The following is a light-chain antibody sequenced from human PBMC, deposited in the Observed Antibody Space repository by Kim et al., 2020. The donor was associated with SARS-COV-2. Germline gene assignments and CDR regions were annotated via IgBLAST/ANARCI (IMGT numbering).Light chain of an antibody. Sequence: SYELTQPPSVSVAPGKTARITCRGNNIGRKSIHCYQHKPGQAPALVIYYDSDRPPGVSERFSASNSGNTATLAISSVEPGDEADYYCQVWENTLRTFGGGTQLTVL. V-gene: IGLV3-21*01. CDR2: YDS. CDR3: QVWENTLRT. J-gene: IGLJ2*01. CDR1: NIGRKS.